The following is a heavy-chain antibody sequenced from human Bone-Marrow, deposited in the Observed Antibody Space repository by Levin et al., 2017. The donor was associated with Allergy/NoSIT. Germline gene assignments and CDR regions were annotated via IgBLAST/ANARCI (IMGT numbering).Heavy chain of an antibody. CDR2: VYYSGST. V-gene: IGHV4-59*01. Sequence: PSEILSLTCTVSGGSISNYYWSWIRQSPGRALEWIGYVYYSGSTNYNPSLQGRVTTSVDSSTNQPSLHLSSVTAADTAVYYCAKYDRGYSCGLYYWGQGNLVIVSP. CDR3: AKYDRGYSCGLYY. D-gene: IGHD5-12*01. CDR1: GGSISNYY. J-gene: IGHJ4*02.